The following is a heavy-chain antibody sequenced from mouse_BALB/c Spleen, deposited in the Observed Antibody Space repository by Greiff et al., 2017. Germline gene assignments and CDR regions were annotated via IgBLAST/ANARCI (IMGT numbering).Heavy chain of an antibody. D-gene: IGHD1-1*01. CDR1: GYAFTSYN. CDR2: IDPYNGST. V-gene: IGHV1S135*01. J-gene: IGHJ4*01. Sequence: VQLQQSGPELVKPGASVKVSCKASGYAFTSYNMYWVKQSHGKSLEWIGYIDPYNGSTSYNQKFKGKATLTVDKSSSTAYMHLNSLTSEDSAVYYCARRGIITTKDAMDYWGQGTSVTVSS. CDR3: ARRGIITTKDAMDY.